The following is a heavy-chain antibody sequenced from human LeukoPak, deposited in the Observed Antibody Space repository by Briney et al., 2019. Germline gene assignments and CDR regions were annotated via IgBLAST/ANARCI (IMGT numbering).Heavy chain of an antibody. CDR2: MSPNSGNT. Sequence: GASVKVSCKASGYTFTSYDINWVRQATGQGLEWMGWMSPNSGNTGYAQKFQGRVTITRNTSISTAYMELSSLRSEDTAVYYCARVTTVVERWFDPWGQGTLVTVSS. D-gene: IGHD4-23*01. CDR1: GYTFTSYD. V-gene: IGHV1-8*03. J-gene: IGHJ5*02. CDR3: ARVTTVVERWFDP.